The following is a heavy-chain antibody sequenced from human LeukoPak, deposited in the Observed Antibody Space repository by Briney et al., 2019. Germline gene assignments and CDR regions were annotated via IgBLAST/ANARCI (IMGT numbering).Heavy chain of an antibody. J-gene: IGHJ5*02. CDR2: ISAYNGNT. D-gene: IGHD2-2*01. CDR1: GYTFTSYG. Sequence: GASVKVSCKASGYTFTSYGISWVRQAPGQGLEWMGWISAYNGNTNYAQKLQGRVTITADKSTSTAYMELSSLRSEDTAVYYCARDHRYCSSTSCYDGPGLWFDPWGQGTLVTVSS. CDR3: ARDHRYCSSTSCYDGPGLWFDP. V-gene: IGHV1-18*04.